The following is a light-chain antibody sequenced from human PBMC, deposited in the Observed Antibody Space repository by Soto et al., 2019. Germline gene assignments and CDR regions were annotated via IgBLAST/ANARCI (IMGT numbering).Light chain of an antibody. CDR3: SSYTTSNTRQIV. CDR1: SSDDGGYNY. Sequence: QPVLTQPASVSGSPGQSITISCTGTSSDDGGYNYVSWYQQHPGKAPKFMIYDVSNRPSGFSNRFSGSKSGNTASLTISGLQAEDEADYYCSSYTTSNTRQIVFGTGTKVTVL. V-gene: IGLV2-14*01. J-gene: IGLJ1*01. CDR2: DVS.